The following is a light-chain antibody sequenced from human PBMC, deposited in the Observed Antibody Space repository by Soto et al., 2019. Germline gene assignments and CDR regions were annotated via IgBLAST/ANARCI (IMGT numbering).Light chain of an antibody. J-gene: IGLJ3*02. CDR1: SSDIGGYNY. Sequence: QSALTQSASVSGSPGQSITISCTGSSSDIGGYNYVSWYQQYPGKAPKLIIYEVNNRPSGISNRFSASKSGNTASLTISGLQAEDETDYYCSSYTNSDTWVFGGGTKVTVL. V-gene: IGLV2-14*01. CDR3: SSYTNSDTWV. CDR2: EVN.